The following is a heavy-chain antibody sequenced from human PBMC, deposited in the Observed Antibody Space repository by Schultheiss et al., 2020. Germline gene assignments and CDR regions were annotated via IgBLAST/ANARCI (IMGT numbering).Heavy chain of an antibody. J-gene: IGHJ6*02. CDR3: ARALYYQLRIASYFYGMDV. V-gene: IGHV4-61*01. CDR1: GGSVNSGSSF. D-gene: IGHD2-2*01. Sequence: SETLSLTCIVSGGSVNSGSSFWSWIRQPPGKGLEWIGYIYYSGSTNYNPSLKSRVTISVDTSKNQFSLKVTSVTAADTAVYYCARALYYQLRIASYFYGMDVWGRGTTVTVSS. CDR2: IYYSGST.